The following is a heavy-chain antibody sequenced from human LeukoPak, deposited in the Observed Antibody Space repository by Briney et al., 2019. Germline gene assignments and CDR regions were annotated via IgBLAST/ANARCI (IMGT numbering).Heavy chain of an antibody. CDR2: INPNSRGT. J-gene: IGHJ4*02. CDR3: ARARGDSGYEALDY. V-gene: IGHV1-2*02. Sequence: ASVKVSCKASGYTFTRYYMHWVRQAPGQGLEWMGWINPNSRGTNYAQKFQGGVTMTRDTSLSTAYMEMSTMRSDDAAVYYCARARGDSGYEALDYWGQGTLVTVSS. D-gene: IGHD5-12*01. CDR1: GYTFTRYY.